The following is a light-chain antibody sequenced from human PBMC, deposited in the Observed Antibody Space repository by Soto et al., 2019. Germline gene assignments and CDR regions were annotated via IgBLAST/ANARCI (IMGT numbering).Light chain of an antibody. Sequence: DIVMTQSPDSLAVSLGERATINCKSSQSVLYSGNNKNFLAWYQQRPGQPPSLLVSWASTRLSGVPDRVSGSVSERDFTLTISSLQAEDVAVYYCQQYYNTPYTFGQGTKVEIK. CDR2: WAS. V-gene: IGKV4-1*01. CDR3: QQYYNTPYT. CDR1: QSVLYSGNNKNF. J-gene: IGKJ2*01.